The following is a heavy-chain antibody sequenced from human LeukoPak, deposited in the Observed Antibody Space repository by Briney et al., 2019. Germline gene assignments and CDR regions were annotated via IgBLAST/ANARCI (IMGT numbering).Heavy chain of an antibody. J-gene: IGHJ5*02. V-gene: IGHV1-58*01. D-gene: IGHD1-14*01. CDR3: ARRTGTLRNWFDP. CDR2: IVVDSGNT. Sequence: SVKVSCKASGFTFTTSDVQWVRQARGQRLEWIGWIVVDSGNTNYAQKFQERVTITRDMSTSTAYMELSSLRSEDTAVYYCARRTGTLRNWFDPWGQGTLVTVSS. CDR1: GFTFTTSD.